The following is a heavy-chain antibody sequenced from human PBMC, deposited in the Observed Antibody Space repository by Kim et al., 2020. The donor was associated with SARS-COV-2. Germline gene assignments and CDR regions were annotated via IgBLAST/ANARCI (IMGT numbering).Heavy chain of an antibody. V-gene: IGHV5-51*01. J-gene: IGHJ4*02. D-gene: IGHD6-19*01. CDR3: ARHGGIAVGWLDY. Sequence: YSPSFQGQVTISADKSISTAYLQWSRLKASDTAMYYCARHGGIAVGWLDYGGQGTLVTVSS.